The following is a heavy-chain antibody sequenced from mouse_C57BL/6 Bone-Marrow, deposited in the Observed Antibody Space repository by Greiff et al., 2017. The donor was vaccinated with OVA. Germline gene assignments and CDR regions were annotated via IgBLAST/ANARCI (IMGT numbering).Heavy chain of an antibody. D-gene: IGHD2-3*01. CDR1: GFSLTSYG. CDR3: ARTGDGYYLTWFAY. Sequence: QVQLQQSGPGLVQPSQSLSITCTVSGFSLTSYGVHWVRQSPGKGLEWLGVIWSGGSTDYTAAFISRLSISKDNSKSQVFFKMNSLQADDTDIYYCARTGDGYYLTWFAYWGQGTLVTVSA. CDR2: IWSGGST. J-gene: IGHJ3*01. V-gene: IGHV2-2*01.